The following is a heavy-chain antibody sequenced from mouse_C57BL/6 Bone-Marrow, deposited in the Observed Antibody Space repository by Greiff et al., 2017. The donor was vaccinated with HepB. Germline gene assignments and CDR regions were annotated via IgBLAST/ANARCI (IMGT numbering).Heavy chain of an antibody. D-gene: IGHD2-1*01. Sequence: VQLQQSGPELVKPGASVKISCKASGYSFTGYYMNWVKQSPEKSLEWIGEINPSTGGTTYNQKFKAKATLTVDKSSSTAYMQLKSLTSEDSAVYYCARGAIYGNYSAWFAYWGQGTLVTVS. J-gene: IGHJ3*01. V-gene: IGHV1-42*01. CDR3: ARGAIYGNYSAWFAY. CDR2: INPSTGGT. CDR1: GYSFTGYY.